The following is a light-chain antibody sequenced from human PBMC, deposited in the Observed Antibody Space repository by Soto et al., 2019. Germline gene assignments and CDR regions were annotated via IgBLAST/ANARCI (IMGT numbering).Light chain of an antibody. CDR3: PQYDSSPLT. CDR2: GAS. V-gene: IGKV3-20*01. J-gene: IGKJ4*01. Sequence: EIVLTQSPGTLSLSPGERATLSCRASQSVSSSYLAWYQQTPGQAPRLLIYGASSRATGIPDRFSGSGSGTDFTLTISRLEPEDFAVYYCPQYDSSPLTFGGGTKVEIK. CDR1: QSVSSSY.